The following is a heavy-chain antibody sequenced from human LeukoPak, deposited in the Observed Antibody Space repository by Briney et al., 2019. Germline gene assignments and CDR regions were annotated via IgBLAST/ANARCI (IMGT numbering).Heavy chain of an antibody. CDR1: GGSISGYY. D-gene: IGHD2-8*01. J-gene: IGHJ4*02. CDR3: TKIANGGLSDY. CDR2: IHYSGNT. V-gene: IGHV4-59*01. Sequence: SETLSLTCTVSGGSISGYYWAWIRQPPGKVLEWIGYIHYSGNTNYNPSLKGRVTMSVDTSKNQFSLIVTSVTAADTAVYYCTKIANGGLSDYWGQGTLVTVSS.